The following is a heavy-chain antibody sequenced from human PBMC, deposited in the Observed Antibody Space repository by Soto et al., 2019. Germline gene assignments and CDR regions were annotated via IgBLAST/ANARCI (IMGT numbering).Heavy chain of an antibody. CDR3: ASLTVRSYYHYYVMDV. CDR1: GGSFSGYY. D-gene: IGHD3-22*01. Sequence: SLTCAVYGGSFSGYYWSWIRQPPGKGLEWIGEINHSGSTNYNPSLKSRVTISVDTSKNQFSLKLSSVTAADTAVYYCASLTVRSYYHYYVMDVCAQATTVIVS. J-gene: IGHJ6*02. V-gene: IGHV4-34*01. CDR2: INHSGST.